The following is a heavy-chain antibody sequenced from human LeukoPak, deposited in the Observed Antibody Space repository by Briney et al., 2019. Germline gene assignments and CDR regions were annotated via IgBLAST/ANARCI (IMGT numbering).Heavy chain of an antibody. CDR1: GGSFSGYY. J-gene: IGHJ3*02. Sequence: SETLSLTCAVYGGSFSGYYWSWIRQPPGKGLEWIGYIYHSGSTYYNPSLKSRVTISVDRSKNQFSLKLSSVTAADTAVYYCASHSGSYYESSFDIWGQGTMVTVSS. D-gene: IGHD1-26*01. CDR2: IYHSGST. V-gene: IGHV4-30-2*01. CDR3: ASHSGSYYESSFDI.